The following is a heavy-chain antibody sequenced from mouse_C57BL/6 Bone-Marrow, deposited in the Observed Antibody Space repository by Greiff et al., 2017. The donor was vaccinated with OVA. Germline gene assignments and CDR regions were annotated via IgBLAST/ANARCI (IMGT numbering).Heavy chain of an antibody. CDR3: ARNWDVGFDY. J-gene: IGHJ2*01. CDR1: GVDFSRYW. CDR2: INPDSSTI. V-gene: IGHV4-1*01. D-gene: IGHD4-1*01. Sequence: AAAGVDFSRYWMSWVRRAPGKGLEWIGEINPDSSTINYAPSLKDKFIISRDNAKNTLYLQMSKVRSEDTALYYCARNWDVGFDYWGQGTTLTVSS.